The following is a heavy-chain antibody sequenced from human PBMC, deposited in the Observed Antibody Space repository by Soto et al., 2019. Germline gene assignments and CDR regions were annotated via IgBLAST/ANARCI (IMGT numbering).Heavy chain of an antibody. CDR2: INPNSGGT. V-gene: IGHV1-2*04. CDR3: ARVPTDYGDSPYYFDH. Sequence: QVQLVQSGAEVKKPGASVKVSCKASGYTFTGYYMHWVRQAPGQGLEWMGWINPNSGGTNYAQKFQGWVTMTRDTSISKAYMELSRLRSDDTAVYYCARVPTDYGDSPYYFDHWGQGTLVTVSS. D-gene: IGHD4-17*01. CDR1: GYTFTGYY. J-gene: IGHJ4*02.